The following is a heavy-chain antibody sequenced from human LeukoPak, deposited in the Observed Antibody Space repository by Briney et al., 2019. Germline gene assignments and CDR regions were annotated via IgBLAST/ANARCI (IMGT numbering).Heavy chain of an antibody. Sequence: SETLSLTCTVSGGSITSGSYYWSWIRQPAGKGLEWIGRIYTSGSTNYNPSLKSRVTISVVTSKNQFSLKLSSVTAADTAVYYCARGDILTGSFDIWGQGTMVTVSS. CDR1: GGSITSGSYY. CDR3: ARGDILTGSFDI. J-gene: IGHJ3*02. V-gene: IGHV4-61*02. CDR2: IYTSGST. D-gene: IGHD3-9*01.